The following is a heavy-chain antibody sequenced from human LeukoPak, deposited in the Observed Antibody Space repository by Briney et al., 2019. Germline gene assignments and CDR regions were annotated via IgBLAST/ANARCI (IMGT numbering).Heavy chain of an antibody. V-gene: IGHV1-8*03. D-gene: IGHD2-2*01. Sequence: ASVKVSCKASGYTFTSYDINWVRQATGQGLEWMGWVNPNSGNTGYAQKFQGRVTITRNTSISTAYMELSSLRSEDTAVYYCARAVRYCSSTSCHYYFDYWGQGTLVTVSS. CDR3: ARAVRYCSSTSCHYYFDY. CDR1: GYTFTSYD. J-gene: IGHJ4*02. CDR2: VNPNSGNT.